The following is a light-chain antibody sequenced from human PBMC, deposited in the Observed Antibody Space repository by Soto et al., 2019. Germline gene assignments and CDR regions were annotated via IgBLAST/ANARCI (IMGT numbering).Light chain of an antibody. CDR2: DVS. V-gene: IGLV2-14*01. J-gene: IGLJ1*01. Sequence: QSALTQPASVSGSPGQSITISCSGTSSDVGAYNYVSWHQQHPGKVPKIMIYDVSSRPSGVSNRFSGSKPGNTASLTISGLQAEDEADYYCSSYTTSNTHVFGSGTKVTVL. CDR3: SSYTTSNTHV. CDR1: SSDVGAYNY.